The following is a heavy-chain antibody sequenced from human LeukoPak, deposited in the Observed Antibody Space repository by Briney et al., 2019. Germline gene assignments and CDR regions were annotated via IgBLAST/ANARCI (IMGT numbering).Heavy chain of an antibody. Sequence: GGSLRLSCAASGFTFSSNWMSWVRQAPGKGREWVANIKQDGGEKYYVDSVKGRFTISRDNAKNSLYLQMNSLRAEDTAVYYCATTRQEWWEQTFYYYYYGMDVWGQGTTVTVSS. V-gene: IGHV3-7*01. J-gene: IGHJ6*02. CDR2: IKQDGGEK. D-gene: IGHD1-26*01. CDR3: ATTRQEWWEQTFYYYYYGMDV. CDR1: GFTFSSNW.